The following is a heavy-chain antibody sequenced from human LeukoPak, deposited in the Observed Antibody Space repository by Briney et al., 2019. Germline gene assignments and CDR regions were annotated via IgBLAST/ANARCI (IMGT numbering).Heavy chain of an antibody. CDR2: IYSSGST. Sequence: PSQTLSLTCTVSGGSINSGDYYWSWIRQPPGKGLEWIGYIYSSGSTYYNPSLKSRLTMSLDTSKSQFSLKVSSVTAADTAVYHCARSNWKYYFDLWGQGTLVTVSS. CDR1: GGSINSGDYY. CDR3: ARSNWKYYFDL. J-gene: IGHJ4*02. V-gene: IGHV4-30-4*08. D-gene: IGHD1-1*01.